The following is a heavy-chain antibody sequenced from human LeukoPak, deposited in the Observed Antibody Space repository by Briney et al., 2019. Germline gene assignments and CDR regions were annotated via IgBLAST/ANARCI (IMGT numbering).Heavy chain of an antibody. V-gene: IGHV5-51*01. D-gene: IGHD3-9*01. Sequence: GESLKISCKGSGYSFNSYWIGWVRQMPGKGLEWMGIIYPGDSDTRYSPSFQGQVTISADKSISTAHLQWSSLKASDTAMYYCARWGDDILTGYLHIPWFDPWGQGTLVTVSS. CDR3: ARWGDDILTGYLHIPWFDP. J-gene: IGHJ5*02. CDR2: IYPGDSDT. CDR1: GYSFNSYW.